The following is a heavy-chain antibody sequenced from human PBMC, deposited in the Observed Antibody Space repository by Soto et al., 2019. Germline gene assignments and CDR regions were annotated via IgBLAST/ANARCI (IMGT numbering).Heavy chain of an antibody. CDR3: TKDAYRRGRNNWFDP. J-gene: IGHJ5*02. V-gene: IGHV3-43*01. Sequence: ELHMVESGGSVVQPGGSLTTSCQASGFDFRDYTLHWVRHSPGKGLEWISLISWDGSTDHGESVQGRFTTSRDDDKNSLYLHMSRLRPEDAGFYDCTKDAYRRGRNNWFDPWGRGILVSFSS. D-gene: IGHD4-4*01. CDR1: GFDFRDYT. CDR2: ISWDGST.